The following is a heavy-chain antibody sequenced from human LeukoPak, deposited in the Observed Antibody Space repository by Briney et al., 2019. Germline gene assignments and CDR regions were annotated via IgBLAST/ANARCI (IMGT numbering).Heavy chain of an antibody. Sequence: GGSLRLSCAASGFTFSSYSMNWVRQAPGKGLEWVSFITSSSTYIYYADSEKGRFTISRDNAKNLLYLQMNSLRAEDTAVYYCASEGYGGNSDAFDIWGQGTMVTVS. J-gene: IGHJ3*02. V-gene: IGHV3-21*06. CDR2: ITSSSTYI. D-gene: IGHD4-23*01. CDR1: GFTFSSYS. CDR3: ASEGYGGNSDAFDI.